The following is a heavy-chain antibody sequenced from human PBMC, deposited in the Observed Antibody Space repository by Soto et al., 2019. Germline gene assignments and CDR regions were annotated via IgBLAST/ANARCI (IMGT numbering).Heavy chain of an antibody. CDR2: ISAYNGNT. Sequence: QVQLVQSGAEVKKPGASVKVSCQASGYTFTSYGISWVRQAPGQGLEWMGWISAYNGNTNSAQKLQGRVTMTTDTATSTADMELRSRRADDTAVYYCARVPDFITIFGVVIGGAFDIWGQGTMVTVSS. D-gene: IGHD3-3*01. CDR3: ARVPDFITIFGVVIGGAFDI. V-gene: IGHV1-18*01. J-gene: IGHJ3*02. CDR1: GYTFTSYG.